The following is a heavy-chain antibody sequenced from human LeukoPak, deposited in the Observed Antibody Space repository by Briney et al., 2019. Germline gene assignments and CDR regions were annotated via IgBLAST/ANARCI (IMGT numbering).Heavy chain of an antibody. J-gene: IGHJ3*02. Sequence: PSETLSLTCAVYGGSFSGYYWSWIRQPPGKGLEWIGEINHSGSTNYNPSLKSRVTISVDRSKNQFSLKLSSVTAADTAVYYCARDCSSTSCYRDLDVFDIWGQGTMVTVSS. CDR3: ARDCSSTSCYRDLDVFDI. V-gene: IGHV4-34*01. D-gene: IGHD2-2*01. CDR1: GGSFSGYY. CDR2: INHSGST.